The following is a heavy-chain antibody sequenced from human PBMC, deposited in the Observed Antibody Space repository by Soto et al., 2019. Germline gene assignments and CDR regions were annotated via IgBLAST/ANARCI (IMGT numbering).Heavy chain of an antibody. CDR2: IYYSGST. D-gene: IGHD3-22*01. CDR3: ARATYYYDSSAKGWFDP. CDR1: GDSFSSYQ. J-gene: IGHJ5*02. V-gene: IGHV4-59*01. Sequence: SETLSLTCSVSGDSFSSYQWSWVRQSPGRGLEWIGYIYYSGSTNYNPSLKSRVTISVDTSKNQFSLKLSSVTAADTAVYYCARATYYYDSSAKGWFDPWGQGTLVTVSS.